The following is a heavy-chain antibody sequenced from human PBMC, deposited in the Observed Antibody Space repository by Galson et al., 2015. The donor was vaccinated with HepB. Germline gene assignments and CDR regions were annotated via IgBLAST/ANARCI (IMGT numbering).Heavy chain of an antibody. J-gene: IGHJ4*02. D-gene: IGHD4-11*01. V-gene: IGHV4-38-2*02. CDR3: AREANDYTGRGPNFDY. CDR2: IYHSGST. Sequence: TLSLTCAVSGYSISRGYYWGWIRQPPGKGLEWIGSIYHSGSTYYNPSLKSRVTISVDTSKNQFSLKLSSVTAADTAVYYCAREANDYTGRGPNFDYWGQGTLVTVSS. CDR1: GYSISRGYY.